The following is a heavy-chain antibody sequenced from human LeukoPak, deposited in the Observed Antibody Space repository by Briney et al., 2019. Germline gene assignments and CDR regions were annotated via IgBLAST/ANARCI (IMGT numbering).Heavy chain of an antibody. D-gene: IGHD2-2*01. CDR2: ISGSGGST. V-gene: IGHV3-23*01. CDR3: AKDRGYCSSTSCYAGPIDY. CDR1: GFTFSSYA. Sequence: GGSLRLSCAASGFTFSSYAMSWVRQAPGKGLEWVSAISGSGGSTYYADSVKGRFTISRDNSKNTLYLQMNSLRAEDTAVCYCAKDRGYCSSTSCYAGPIDYWGQGTLVTVSS. J-gene: IGHJ4*02.